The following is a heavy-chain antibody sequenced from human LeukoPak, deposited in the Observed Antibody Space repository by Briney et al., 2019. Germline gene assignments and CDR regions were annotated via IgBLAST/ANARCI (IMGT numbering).Heavy chain of an antibody. CDR1: GFTFNNYW. CDR2: ISKDGRTT. J-gene: IGHJ4*02. V-gene: IGHV3-74*01. Sequence: GGSLRLSCAASGFTFNNYWMHWVRQAPGKGLVWVSRISKDGRTTNYADSVKGRFTISRDNAKNTLYLQMNSLTAEDTALYYCARGASSGYRIDYWGQGTLVTVSS. D-gene: IGHD5-18*01. CDR3: ARGASSGYRIDY.